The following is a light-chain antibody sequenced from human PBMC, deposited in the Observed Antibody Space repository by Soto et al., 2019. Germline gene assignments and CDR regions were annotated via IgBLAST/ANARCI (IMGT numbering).Light chain of an antibody. CDR2: GAS. Sequence: EIVLTQSPGTLSLSPGERATLSCRASPSVSRSYLAWYQQKPGQAPRLLIYGASSRATGIPDRFSVSGSGTDFTLTISRLEPEDFAVYYCQQYGTSRAFGQGTKVEIK. J-gene: IGKJ1*01. CDR1: PSVSRSY. CDR3: QQYGTSRA. V-gene: IGKV3-20*01.